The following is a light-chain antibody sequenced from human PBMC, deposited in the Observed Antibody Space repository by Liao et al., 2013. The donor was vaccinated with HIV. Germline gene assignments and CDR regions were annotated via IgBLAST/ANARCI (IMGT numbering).Light chain of an antibody. CDR1: NIGSKN. CDR3: QAWDSTTGDMV. Sequence: SYVLTQPPSVSVAPGKTATITCGGNNIGSKNVHWYQQRPGQAPLLVIYYDTDRPSGIPERFAGSNSGNTATLTISGTQAMDEADYYCQAWDSTTGDMVFGGGTKLTVL. V-gene: IGLV3-21*01. J-gene: IGLJ2*01. CDR2: YDT.